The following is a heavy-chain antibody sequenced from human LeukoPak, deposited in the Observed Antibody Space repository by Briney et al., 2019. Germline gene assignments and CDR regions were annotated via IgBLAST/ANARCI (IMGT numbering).Heavy chain of an antibody. CDR3: ASRALYGSGSYYTDY. J-gene: IGHJ4*02. Sequence: AGGSLRLSCAASGFTFSSYSMNWVRQAPGKGLEWVSYISSSSSTIYYADSVKGRFTISRDNAKNSLYLQMNSLRAEDTAVYYCASRALYGSGSYYTDYWGQGTLVTVSS. CDR2: ISSSSSTI. V-gene: IGHV3-48*01. D-gene: IGHD3-10*01. CDR1: GFTFSSYS.